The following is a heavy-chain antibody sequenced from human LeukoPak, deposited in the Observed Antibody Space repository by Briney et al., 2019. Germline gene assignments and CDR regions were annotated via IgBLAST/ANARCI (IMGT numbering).Heavy chain of an antibody. J-gene: IGHJ6*02. Sequence: PGGSLRLSCAASGFTFSSYSMNWVRQAPGKGLEWVSSISSSSSYIYYADSVKGRFTISRDNAKNSLYLQMNSLRAEDTAVYYCARDRVVVVPAANWYYYYGTDVWGQGTTVTVSS. CDR3: ARDRVVVVPAANWYYYYGTDV. D-gene: IGHD2-2*01. CDR2: ISSSSSYI. V-gene: IGHV3-21*01. CDR1: GFTFSSYS.